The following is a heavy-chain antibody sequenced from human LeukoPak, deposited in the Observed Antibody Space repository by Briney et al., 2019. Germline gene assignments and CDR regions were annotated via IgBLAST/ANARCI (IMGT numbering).Heavy chain of an antibody. J-gene: IGHJ4*02. V-gene: IGHV3-23*01. D-gene: IGHD6-19*01. CDR2: ITGSGDNR. CDR3: AKYLAGGWYYIDC. Sequence: GGSLRLSCAASGFTFSSNAMSWVRQAPGKGLEWVSGITGSGDNRYYIESVKGRFTISRDNSKNTLYLEMNSLRAEDTAVYYCAKYLAGGWYYIDCWGQGTLVTVSS. CDR1: GFTFSSNA.